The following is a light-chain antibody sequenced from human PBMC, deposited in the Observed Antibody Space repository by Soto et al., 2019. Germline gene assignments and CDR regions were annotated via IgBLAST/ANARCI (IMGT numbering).Light chain of an antibody. J-gene: IGKJ4*01. Sequence: DIQLTQSPSFLSASVGDRVTMTCRASLGISGYLAWYQQKPGKVPRLLIYSASSLQSGVPSRFSGSGSGTEFTLTISSLQPAEFASYYCQQLDRYPFTFGGGTKVEI. CDR1: LGISGY. V-gene: IGKV1-9*01. CDR3: QQLDRYPFT. CDR2: SAS.